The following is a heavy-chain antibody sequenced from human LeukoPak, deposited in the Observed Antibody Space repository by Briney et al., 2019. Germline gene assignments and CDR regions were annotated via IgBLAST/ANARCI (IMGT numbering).Heavy chain of an antibody. J-gene: IGHJ4*02. CDR1: GFTFSSFG. Sequence: PGRSLRLSCAASGFTFSSFGVHWVRQAPGKGLEWVAVISYDGSNKYYADSVRGRFTISRDNSKHTLYLQMNSLRGDDTAVYYCAKDPGEMATNYYFDYWGQGTLVTVSS. V-gene: IGHV3-30*18. D-gene: IGHD5-24*01. CDR3: AKDPGEMATNYYFDY. CDR2: ISYDGSNK.